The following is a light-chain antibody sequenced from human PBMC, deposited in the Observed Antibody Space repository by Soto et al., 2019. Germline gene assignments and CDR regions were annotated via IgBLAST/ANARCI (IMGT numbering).Light chain of an antibody. Sequence: EIVMTQSPATLPVSPGERATLSCRASQSLTRNLAWYQHKPGQSPRLLIYGASSRATGIPDRFSGSGSGTDFTLTISRLEPEDFAVYYCQQYGSSSWTFGQGTKVDIK. V-gene: IGKV3-20*01. CDR2: GAS. CDR3: QQYGSSSWT. J-gene: IGKJ1*01. CDR1: QSLTRN.